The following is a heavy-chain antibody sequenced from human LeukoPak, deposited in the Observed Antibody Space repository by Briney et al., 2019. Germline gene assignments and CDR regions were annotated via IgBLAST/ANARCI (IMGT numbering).Heavy chain of an antibody. CDR3: ARHYGSGSYWFDP. Sequence: SETLSVTCTVSGGSISSSSYSWGWVRQPPGKGLEWIGSIYYSGSTYYNPSLKSRVTISVDTSKNQFSLKLSSVTAADTAVYYCARHYGSGSYWFDPWGQGTLVTVSS. CDR1: GGSISSSSYS. V-gene: IGHV4-39*01. J-gene: IGHJ5*02. CDR2: IYYSGST. D-gene: IGHD3-10*01.